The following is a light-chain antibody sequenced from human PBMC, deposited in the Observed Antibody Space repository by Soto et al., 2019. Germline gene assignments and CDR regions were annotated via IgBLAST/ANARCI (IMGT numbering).Light chain of an antibody. J-gene: IGLJ2*01. V-gene: IGLV2-14*03. CDR1: STDIGGFIY. CDR3: SSYTSSGTQVL. Sequence: QSVLTQPASVSGSPGQSITISCTGTSTDIGGFIYVSWYQQLPGEAPKLIIYNVNERPPRISNRFSGSKSGNTASLAISGLQAEDEAVYFCSSYTSSGTQVLFGGGTRLTVL. CDR2: NVN.